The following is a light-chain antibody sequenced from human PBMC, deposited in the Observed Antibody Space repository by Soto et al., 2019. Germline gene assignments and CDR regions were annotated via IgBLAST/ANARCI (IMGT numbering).Light chain of an antibody. CDR3: AAWDDSLNGYV. CDR2: RNN. V-gene: IGLV1-44*01. Sequence: QSVLTQPPSASGTPGQRVTISCSGSSSNIGSNTVNWYQQLPGTAPKLLIYRNNQRPSGVPDRFSGSKSCTSASLAISGLQSEDEADYDCAAWDDSLNGYVFGTGTKVTVL. CDR1: SSNIGSNT. J-gene: IGLJ1*01.